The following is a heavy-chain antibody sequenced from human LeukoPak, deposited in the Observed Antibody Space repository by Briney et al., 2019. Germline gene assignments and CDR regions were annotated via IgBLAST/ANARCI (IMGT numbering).Heavy chain of an antibody. V-gene: IGHV3-30*18. CDR2: ISYDGSNK. CDR1: GFTFSSYG. D-gene: IGHD6-13*01. J-gene: IGHJ6*02. CDR3: AKGLAYSSSWYNYYYYGMDV. Sequence: SGGSLRLSCAASGFTFSSYGMHWVRQAPGKGLEWVAVISYDGSNKYYADSVKGRFTISRDNSKNTLYLQMNSLRAEDTAVYYCAKGLAYSSSWYNYYYYGMDVWGQGTTVTVSS.